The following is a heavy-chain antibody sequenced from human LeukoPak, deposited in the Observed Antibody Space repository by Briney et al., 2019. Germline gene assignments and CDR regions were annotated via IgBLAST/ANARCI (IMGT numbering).Heavy chain of an antibody. D-gene: IGHD6-13*01. CDR3: ARDSVAAQTTDY. J-gene: IGHJ4*02. V-gene: IGHV4-61*02. CDR2: IYSSGST. CDR1: GGSISSGSYY. Sequence: SVTLSLTCTVSGGSISSGSYYWSWIRQPAGKGLEWIGRIYSSGSTNYNPSLKSRVTISVDTSKNQFSLKLSSVTAADTAVYYCARDSVAAQTTDYWGQGTLVTVSS.